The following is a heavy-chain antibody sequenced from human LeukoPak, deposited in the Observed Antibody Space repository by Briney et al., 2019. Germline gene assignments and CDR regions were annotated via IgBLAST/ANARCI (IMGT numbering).Heavy chain of an antibody. V-gene: IGHV4-30-2*05. J-gene: IGHJ5*02. CDR1: GGSISSGGYS. D-gene: IGHD5-18*01. Sequence: PSQTLSLTCAVSGGSISSGGYSWSWIRQPPGKGLEWIGYIYYSGSTYYNPSLKSRVTISVDTSKNQFSLRLSSVTAADTAVYYCAREEIQLWGDWFDPWGQGTLVTVSS. CDR2: IYYSGST. CDR3: AREEIQLWGDWFDP.